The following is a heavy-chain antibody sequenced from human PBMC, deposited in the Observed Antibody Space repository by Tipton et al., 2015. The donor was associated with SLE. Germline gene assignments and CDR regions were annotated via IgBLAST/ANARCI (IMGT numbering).Heavy chain of an antibody. D-gene: IGHD6-6*01. J-gene: IGHJ3*02. CDR3: AREYSSSAPCRAFDI. Sequence: SLRLSCAASGFTFSSYWMSWVRQAPGKGLEWVANIKQDGSEKYYVDSVKGRFSISRDNAKYSLYLQMNSLRAEDTAVYYCAREYSSSAPCRAFDIWGQGTMVTVSS. V-gene: IGHV3-7*01. CDR1: GFTFSSYW. CDR2: IKQDGSEK.